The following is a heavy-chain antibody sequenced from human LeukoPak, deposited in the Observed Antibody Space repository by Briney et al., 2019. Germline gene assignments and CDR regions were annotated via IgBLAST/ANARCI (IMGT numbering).Heavy chain of an antibody. CDR3: ARGIVGATHGTGSYFDY. D-gene: IGHD1-26*01. V-gene: IGHV4-34*01. CDR1: GGSFSGYY. CDR2: INHSGST. J-gene: IGHJ4*02. Sequence: SETLSLTCAVYGGSFSGYYWSWIRQPPGKGLEWIGEINHSGSTNYNPSLKSRVTISVDTSKNQFYLKLSSVTAADTAVYYCARGIVGATHGTGSYFDYWGQGTLVTVSS.